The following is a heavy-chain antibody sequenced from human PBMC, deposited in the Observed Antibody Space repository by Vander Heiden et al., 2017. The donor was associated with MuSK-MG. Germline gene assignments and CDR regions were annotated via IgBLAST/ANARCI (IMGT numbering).Heavy chain of an antibody. CDR1: GGTFSSYA. CDR2: IIPIFGTA. J-gene: IGHJ5*02. Sequence: QVQLVQSGAEVKKPGSSVKVSCKASGGTFSSYAISWVRQAPGQGLEWMGVIIPIFGTANYAQKFQGRVTITADKSTSTAYMELSSLRSEDTAVYYCARDPAYCGGDCYNWFDPWGQGTLVTVSS. CDR3: ARDPAYCGGDCYNWFDP. D-gene: IGHD2-21*02. V-gene: IGHV1-69*06.